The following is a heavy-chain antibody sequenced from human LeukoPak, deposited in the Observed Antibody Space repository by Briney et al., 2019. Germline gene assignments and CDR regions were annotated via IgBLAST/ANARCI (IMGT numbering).Heavy chain of an antibody. V-gene: IGHV1-18*01. D-gene: IGHD6-13*01. J-gene: IGHJ4*02. Sequence: ASVKVSCKASGYTFTSYGISWVRQAPGQGLEWMGWISAYNGNTNYAQKLQGRVTMTTDTSTSTAYMELRSLRSDDTAVYYCARGGRKYSSSWYFDYWGQGTLVTVSS. CDR1: GYTFTSYG. CDR3: ARGGRKYSSSWYFDY. CDR2: ISAYNGNT.